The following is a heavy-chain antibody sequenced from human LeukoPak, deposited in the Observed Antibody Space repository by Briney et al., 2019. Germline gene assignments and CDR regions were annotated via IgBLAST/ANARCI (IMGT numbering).Heavy chain of an antibody. V-gene: IGHV3-15*01. Sequence: GGSLRLSCATSGFTLSNAWMSWVRQVPGKGLEWVGRIKGKADGATIDYAAAVEGRFAISRDDSKDTLYLQMNSLKTDDTGVYYCTTSGSSSNWYRPFDNWGQGTMVTVSS. CDR3: TTSGSSSNWYRPFDN. J-gene: IGHJ3*02. CDR1: GFTLSNAW. CDR2: IKGKADGATI. D-gene: IGHD6-13*01.